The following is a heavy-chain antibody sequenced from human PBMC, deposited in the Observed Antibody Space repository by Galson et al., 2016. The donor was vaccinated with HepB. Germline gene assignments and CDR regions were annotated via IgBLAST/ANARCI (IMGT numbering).Heavy chain of an antibody. D-gene: IGHD3-16*01. J-gene: IGHJ4*02. V-gene: IGHV3-23*01. Sequence: SLRLSCAASGFSFSNSGMSWVRQAPGRGLEWVSGITRSGDATYYADFVKGRFTTSRDNSKNTLYLYMNNLTAGDTAIYYCGKHGGFDYWGQGALVTVSS. CDR3: GKHGGFDY. CDR1: GFSFSNSG. CDR2: ITRSGDAT.